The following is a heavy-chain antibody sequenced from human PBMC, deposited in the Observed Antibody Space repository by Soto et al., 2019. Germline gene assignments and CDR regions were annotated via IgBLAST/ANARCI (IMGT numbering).Heavy chain of an antibody. Sequence: GGYLRLSCAASGFTFSSHAMSWVRQAPGKGLEGVSGVSGSGDSKSYADSVKGRFSISRDNCKDTLELQMNSLRAEDSAVCYCATRRLAFVAVYDFWGEATLVTVSS. CDR2: VSGSGDSK. CDR1: GFTFSSHA. D-gene: IGHD3-3*02. V-gene: IGHV3-23*01. CDR3: ATRRLAFVAVYDF. J-gene: IGHJ4*02.